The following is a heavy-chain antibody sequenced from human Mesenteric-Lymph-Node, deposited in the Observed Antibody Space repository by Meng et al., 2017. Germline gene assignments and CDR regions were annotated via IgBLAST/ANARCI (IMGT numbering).Heavy chain of an antibody. V-gene: IGHV4-59*12. D-gene: IGHD6-19*01. Sequence: SETLSLTCTVSGGSISSYYWSWIRQPPGKGLEWIGYIYYSGSTNYNPSLQSRVTISLDTSKIQFSLKPTSVTAADTAVYYCARENSVAGTSHYFDYWGQGTLVTVSS. CDR1: GGSISSYY. J-gene: IGHJ4*02. CDR2: IYYSGST. CDR3: ARENSVAGTSHYFDY.